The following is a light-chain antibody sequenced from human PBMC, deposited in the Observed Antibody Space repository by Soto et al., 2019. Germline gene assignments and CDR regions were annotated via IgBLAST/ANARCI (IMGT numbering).Light chain of an antibody. CDR2: GAS. V-gene: IGKV3-20*01. CDR1: QSVSTSY. CDR3: QQYGNSRA. Sequence: EIVLTQSPGTLSLSPGERATLSCRASQSVSTSYLAWYQQKPGQAPRLLIYGASSRATGIPDRFSGSGSGTYFTLTISRLESEDFAVYYCQQYGNSRAFGQGTRVEIK. J-gene: IGKJ1*01.